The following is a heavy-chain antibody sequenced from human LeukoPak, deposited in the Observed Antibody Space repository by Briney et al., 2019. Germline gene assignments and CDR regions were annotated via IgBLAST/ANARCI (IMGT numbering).Heavy chain of an antibody. CDR3: ARGMTVAANWFDP. D-gene: IGHD6-19*01. CDR2: ISSSGSTI. V-gene: IGHV3-48*03. J-gene: IGHJ5*02. Sequence: GGSLRLSCAASGFTFSSFEMNWVRQPPGKGLEWVSYISSSGSTIYYADFVEGRFTISRDNAKNSLYLQMNSLRAEDTAVYYCARGMTVAANWFDPWGQGTLVTVSS. CDR1: GFTFSSFE.